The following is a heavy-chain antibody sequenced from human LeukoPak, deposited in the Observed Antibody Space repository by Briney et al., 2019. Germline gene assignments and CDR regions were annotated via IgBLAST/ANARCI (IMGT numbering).Heavy chain of an antibody. V-gene: IGHV3-30*03. CDR1: GFTFSSYG. Sequence: GGSLRLSCAASGFTFSSYGMHWVRQAPGKGLEWVAVISYDGSNKYYADSVKGRFTISRDNSKNTLYLQMNSLRAEDTAVYYCTTGYSSSWYEYFQHWGQGTLVTVSS. CDR2: ISYDGSNK. J-gene: IGHJ1*01. CDR3: TTGYSSSWYEYFQH. D-gene: IGHD6-13*01.